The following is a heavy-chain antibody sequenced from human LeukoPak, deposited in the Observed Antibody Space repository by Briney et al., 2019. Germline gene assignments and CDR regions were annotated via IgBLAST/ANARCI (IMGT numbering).Heavy chain of an antibody. CDR1: GGSIGSSSYY. J-gene: IGHJ4*02. CDR2: IYTSGST. Sequence: SETLSLTCTVSGGSIGSSSYYWGWIRQPPGKGLEWIGRIYTSGSTNYNPSLKSRVTMSVDTSKNQFSLKLSSVTAADTAVYYCARGTRGDPNYFDYWGQGTLVTVSS. CDR3: ARGTRGDPNYFDY. V-gene: IGHV4-39*07. D-gene: IGHD4-17*01.